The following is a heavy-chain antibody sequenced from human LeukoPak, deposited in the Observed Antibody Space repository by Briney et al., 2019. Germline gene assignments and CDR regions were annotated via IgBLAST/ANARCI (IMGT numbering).Heavy chain of an antibody. Sequence: GGPLRLSCTASGFAFSVYAMSWLRQPPGKGLEWVSTINANSGTTSYAASVRGRFTISRDNSKNTLYLQLNTLRADDTATYYCAKPISGGLAVTADWFHPWGQGTLVVVSS. D-gene: IGHD6-19*01. CDR3: AKPISGGLAVTADWFHP. J-gene: IGHJ5*01. CDR1: GFAFSVYA. V-gene: IGHV3-23*01. CDR2: INANSGTT.